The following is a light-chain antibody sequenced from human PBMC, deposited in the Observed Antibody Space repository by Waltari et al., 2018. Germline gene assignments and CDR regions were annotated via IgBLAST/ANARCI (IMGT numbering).Light chain of an antibody. CDR3: QSFDTSLSGATV. Sequence: QSVLTQPPSVSGAPGQRVTISCTGSISNIGAGYDVHWYQQLPGTAPKLLIYRNNNRPSGVPDRFSCSKSGTSASLAITGLQAEDEADYYCQSFDTSLSGATVFGGGTKLTVL. V-gene: IGLV1-40*01. CDR1: ISNIGAGYD. CDR2: RNN. J-gene: IGLJ3*02.